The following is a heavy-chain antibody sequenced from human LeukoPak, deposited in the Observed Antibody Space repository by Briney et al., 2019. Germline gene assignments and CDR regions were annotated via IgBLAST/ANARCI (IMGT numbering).Heavy chain of an antibody. Sequence: PSETLSLTCTVSGGSISSYYWSWIRQPPGKGLEWIGYIYYSGSTNYNPSLKSRVTISVDTSKNQFSLKLSSVTAADTAVYYCARRTMGTAFDIWGLGTMVTVSS. D-gene: IGHD2-2*01. J-gene: IGHJ3*02. CDR1: GGSISSYY. CDR3: ARRTMGTAFDI. V-gene: IGHV4-59*08. CDR2: IYYSGST.